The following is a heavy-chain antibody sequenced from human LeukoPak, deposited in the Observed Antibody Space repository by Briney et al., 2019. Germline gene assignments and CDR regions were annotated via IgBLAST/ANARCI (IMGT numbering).Heavy chain of an antibody. CDR1: GGSISSGSYY. V-gene: IGHV4-61*02. D-gene: IGHD2-15*01. J-gene: IGHJ4*02. Sequence: SETLSLTCTVSGGSISSGSYYWSWIRQPAGKGLEWIGRIYTSGSTNYNPSLKSRVTISVDTSKNQFSLELSSVTAADTAVYYCARDGAALDYWGQGTLVTVSS. CDR2: IYTSGST. CDR3: ARDGAALDY.